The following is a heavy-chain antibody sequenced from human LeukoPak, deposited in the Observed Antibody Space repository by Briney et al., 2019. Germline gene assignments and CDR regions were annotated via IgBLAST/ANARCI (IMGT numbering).Heavy chain of an antibody. Sequence: GGSLRLSCTASGFTFSNYAMSLVRQAPGKGLEWVSTISGSGGSTYYADSVKGRFTLSRDNSKNTLYLQMNSLRAEDTAVYYCAKDLLLSRAGKLDYWGQGTLVTVSS. D-gene: IGHD2/OR15-2a*01. CDR2: ISGSGGST. CDR3: AKDLLLSRAGKLDY. V-gene: IGHV3-23*01. CDR1: GFTFSNYA. J-gene: IGHJ4*02.